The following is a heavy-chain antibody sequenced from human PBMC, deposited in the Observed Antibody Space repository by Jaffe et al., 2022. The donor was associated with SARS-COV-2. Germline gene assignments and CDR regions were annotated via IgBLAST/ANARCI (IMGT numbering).Heavy chain of an antibody. CDR3: ANHRWEPAYYMYSDV. J-gene: IGHJ6*03. CDR1: GFTFSSYGKT. Sequence: EGQLVESGGGLVQPGGSLRLSCAASGFTFSSYGKTMSWVRQAPGKGLEWVSSITGSGDRTYYAESVTGRFTVSRDNSQNTLYLQMNSLRGEDTAVYYCANHRWEPAYYMYSDVWGKGTTVTVSS. V-gene: IGHV3-23*04. D-gene: IGHD1-26*01. CDR2: ITGSGDRT.